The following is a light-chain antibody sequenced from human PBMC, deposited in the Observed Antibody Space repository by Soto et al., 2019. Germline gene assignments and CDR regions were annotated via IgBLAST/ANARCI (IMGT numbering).Light chain of an antibody. J-gene: IGKJ1*01. CDR2: KAS. CDR3: QQYNSYTRP. Sequence: DIQMTQSPSTLSASVGDRVTITCRASQSINTWLAWYQQKPGKAPKLLIYKASSLESGVPSRFSGSGSGTEFTLTISSLHPDDFATYYCQQYNSYTRPFGQGTKVEIK. CDR1: QSINTW. V-gene: IGKV1-5*03.